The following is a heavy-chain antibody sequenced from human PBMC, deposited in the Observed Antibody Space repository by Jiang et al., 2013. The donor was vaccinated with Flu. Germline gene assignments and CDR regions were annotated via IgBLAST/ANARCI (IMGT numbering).Heavy chain of an antibody. CDR1: GFTFSSSA. J-gene: IGHJ4*02. CDR2: FGRSGGRT. Sequence: VQLLESGGGLVQPGGSLRLSCAASGFTFSSSAMSWVRQAPGKGLEWVSTFGRSGGRTDYADSVKGRFTISRDNFKNTLYLQMNSLRAEDTALYYCAKEGYSANSAYYFDYWGQGTLVTVSS. D-gene: IGHD1-26*01. V-gene: IGHV3-23*01. CDR3: AKEGYSANSAYYFDY.